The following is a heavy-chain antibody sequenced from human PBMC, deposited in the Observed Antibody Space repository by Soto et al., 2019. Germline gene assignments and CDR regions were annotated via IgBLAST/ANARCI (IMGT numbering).Heavy chain of an antibody. CDR2: IIPIFGTA. D-gene: IGHD2-15*01. Sequence: GASVKVSCKASGGTFSSYAISWVRQAPGQGLEWMGGIIPIFGTANYVQKSQGRVTITADESTSTAYMELSSLRSEDTAVYYCARTPYCSGGSCYQGNYYYYGMDVWGQGTTVTVSS. CDR3: ARTPYCSGGSCYQGNYYYYGMDV. J-gene: IGHJ6*02. V-gene: IGHV1-69*13. CDR1: GGTFSSYA.